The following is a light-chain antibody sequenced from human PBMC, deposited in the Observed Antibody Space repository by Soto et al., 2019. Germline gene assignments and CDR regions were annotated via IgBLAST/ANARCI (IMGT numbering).Light chain of an antibody. CDR3: QQYSTPPRMYT. J-gene: IGKJ2*01. V-gene: IGKV3-20*01. Sequence: EIVLTQSPGTLSLSPGERATLSCRTSQSVSSDFLAWYQQKPGQAPRLLIYAASNRTTGIPDRFSGSRSGTDSILTISRLEPEDFAVYYCQQYSTPPRMYTFGLGTKLEIK. CDR1: QSVSSDF. CDR2: AAS.